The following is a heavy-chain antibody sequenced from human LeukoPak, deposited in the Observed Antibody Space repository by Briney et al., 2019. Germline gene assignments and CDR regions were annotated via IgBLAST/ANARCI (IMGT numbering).Heavy chain of an antibody. V-gene: IGHV3-30*02. D-gene: IGHD6-19*01. CDR2: IRFDGSNK. CDR1: GFTFSSYG. CDR3: AKDRYVAAVAVTLFDY. Sequence: PGGSLRLSCAASGFTFSSYGMHWVRQAPGKGLEWVAFIRFDGSNKYYADSVKGRFTISRDNSKNTVYLQMNSLRAEDTAVYYCAKDRYVAAVAVTLFDYWGQGTLVTVSS. J-gene: IGHJ4*02.